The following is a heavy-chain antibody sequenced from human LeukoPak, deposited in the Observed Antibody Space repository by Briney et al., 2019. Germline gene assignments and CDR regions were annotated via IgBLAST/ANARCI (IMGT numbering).Heavy chain of an antibody. D-gene: IGHD1-26*01. CDR1: GYTFTDYY. CDR2: FDPEDGET. Sequence: GASVKVSCKASGYTFTDYYMHWVQQAPGKGLEWMGGFDPEDGETIYAQKFQGRVTMTEDTSTDTAYMELSSLRSEDTAVYYCATGEEIDYWGQGTLVTVSS. J-gene: IGHJ4*02. CDR3: ATGEEIDY. V-gene: IGHV1-24*01.